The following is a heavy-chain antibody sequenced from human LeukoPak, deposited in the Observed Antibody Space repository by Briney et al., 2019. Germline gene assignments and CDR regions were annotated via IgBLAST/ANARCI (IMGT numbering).Heavy chain of an antibody. CDR3: AKEGSGNYFVNPRLDV. CDR1: GFTFSSYA. CDR2: ISGSGGST. V-gene: IGHV3-23*01. Sequence: GGSLRLSCAASGFTFSSYAMSWVRQAPGKGLEWVSAISGSGGSTYYADSVKGRFAISRDNSKNTVYLLMNSLRSEDTAIYYCAKEGSGNYFVNPRLDVWGQGTTVIVSS. J-gene: IGHJ6*02. D-gene: IGHD3-10*01.